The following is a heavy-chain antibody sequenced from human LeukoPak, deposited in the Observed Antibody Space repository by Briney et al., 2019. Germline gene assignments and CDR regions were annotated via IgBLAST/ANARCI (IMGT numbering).Heavy chain of an antibody. CDR2: INSRSFGGTV. CDR3: AAGGRV. Sequence: PGGSLRLSCAASGFAFNNAWMNWVRQAPGKGLEWVGRINSRSFGGTVDYAAPVKGRFTISRDDSKNTVYLQMNSLKTEDTAVYYCAAGGRVWGQGTTVTVSS. CDR1: GFAFNNAW. D-gene: IGHD3-10*01. J-gene: IGHJ6*02. V-gene: IGHV3-15*07.